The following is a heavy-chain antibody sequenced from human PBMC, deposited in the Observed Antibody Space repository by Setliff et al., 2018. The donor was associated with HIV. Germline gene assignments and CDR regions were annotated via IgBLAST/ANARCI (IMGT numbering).Heavy chain of an antibody. CDR1: GFTFSTYG. CDR2: INNDSGTI. Sequence: PGGSLRLSCAASGFTFSTYGLNWARQAPGKGLEWISYINNDSGTIYYADSVRGRFTISRDNARDSVYLQMNGLRADDTAVYYCVRDTTSGWMLTSWGQGTLVTVSS. CDR3: VRDTTSGWMLTS. J-gene: IGHJ4*02. D-gene: IGHD2-2*01. V-gene: IGHV3-48*04.